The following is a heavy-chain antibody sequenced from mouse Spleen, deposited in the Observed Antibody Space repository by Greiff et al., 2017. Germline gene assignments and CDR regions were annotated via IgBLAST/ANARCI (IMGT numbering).Heavy chain of an antibody. J-gene: IGHJ2*01. V-gene: IGHV5-4*01. CDR1: GFTFSSYA. D-gene: IGHD4-1*01. CDR3: ARDDNWVYFDY. Sequence: EVQGVESGGGLVKPGGSLKLSCAASGFTFSSYAMSWVRQTPEKRLEWVATISDGGSYTYYPDNVKGRFTISRDNAKNNLYLQMSHLKSEDTAMYYCARDDNWVYFDYWGQGTTLTVSS. CDR2: ISDGGSYT.